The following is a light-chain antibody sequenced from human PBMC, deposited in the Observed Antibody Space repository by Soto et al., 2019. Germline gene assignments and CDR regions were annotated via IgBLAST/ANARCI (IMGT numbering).Light chain of an antibody. CDR1: QTISSY. Sequence: DIQMTQSPSSLSASVGDRVTMTCRASQTISSYLNWYQQKPGKAPNLLIYAASRLQSGVPSRFSGSGSGTDFTLTINSLQPEDFAIYYCQQTYSTPRTFGQGTKVEIK. CDR3: QQTYSTPRT. J-gene: IGKJ1*01. V-gene: IGKV1-39*01. CDR2: AAS.